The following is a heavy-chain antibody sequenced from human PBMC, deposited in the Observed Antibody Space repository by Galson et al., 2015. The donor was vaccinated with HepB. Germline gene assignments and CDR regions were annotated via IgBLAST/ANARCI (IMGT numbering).Heavy chain of an antibody. CDR1: GFTFRNFY. D-gene: IGHD4-17*01. CDR3: ARGGADYAPDY. Sequence: SLRLSCAASGFTFRNFYMTWIRQAPGKGLEWVSYISSRSTSTTYADSVKGRFTISRDNGKNSLYLQMNSLRAEDTGVYYCARGGADYAPDYWGQGILVTVSS. V-gene: IGHV3-11*05. J-gene: IGHJ4*02. CDR2: ISSRSTST.